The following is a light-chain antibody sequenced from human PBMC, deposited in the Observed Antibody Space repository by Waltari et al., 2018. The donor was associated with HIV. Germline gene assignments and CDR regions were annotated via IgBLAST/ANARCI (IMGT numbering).Light chain of an antibody. V-gene: IGLV2-8*01. J-gene: IGLJ2*01. Sequence: QSALTQPPSASGSPGQSVTISCTGTSSDVGGYNYVSWYQQHPGKAPKRMIYEVSKRPSGVPDRFFGSKSGNTASLTVSGLQAEDEADYYCSSYAGSNNLVFGGGTKLTVL. CDR1: SSDVGGYNY. CDR2: EVS. CDR3: SSYAGSNNLV.